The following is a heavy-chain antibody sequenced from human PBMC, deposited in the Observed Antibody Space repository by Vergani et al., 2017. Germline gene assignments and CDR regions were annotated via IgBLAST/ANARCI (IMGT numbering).Heavy chain of an antibody. V-gene: IGHV3-48*04. D-gene: IGHD2-21*02. CDR1: GFTFSSYS. J-gene: IGHJ3*02. CDR2: ISSSSSTI. Sequence: EVQLVESGGGLVQPGGSLRLSCAASGFTFSSYSMNWVRQAPGKGLEWVSYISSSSSTIYYADSVKGRFTISRDNAKNSLYLQMNSLRAEDTAVYYCARGGCGGDCLSDAFDIWGQGTMVTVSS. CDR3: ARGGCGGDCLSDAFDI.